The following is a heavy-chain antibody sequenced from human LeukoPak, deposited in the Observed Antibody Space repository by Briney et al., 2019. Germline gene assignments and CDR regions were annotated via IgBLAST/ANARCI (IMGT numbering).Heavy chain of an antibody. J-gene: IGHJ4*02. D-gene: IGHD3-22*01. CDR1: GYTFTSYG. V-gene: IGHV1-18*01. Sequence: ASVKVSCKASGYTFTSYGISWVRQAPGQGLEWMGWISAYNGNTNYAQKLQGRVTMTTDTSTSTAYMELRSLRSDDTAVYYCAKDPHYYDSSGYLTHWGQGTLVTVSS. CDR2: ISAYNGNT. CDR3: AKDPHYYDSSGYLTH.